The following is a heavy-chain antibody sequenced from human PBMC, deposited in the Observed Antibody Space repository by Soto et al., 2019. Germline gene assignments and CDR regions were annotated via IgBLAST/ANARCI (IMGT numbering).Heavy chain of an antibody. Sequence: ASVKGSFTASGYTFSSNGISWVGQAPGQGLEWMGWISAYNGNKYYADSVKGRFTISRDNSKNTLYLQMNSLRAEDTAVYYCAKAYYYDSSAPGDYWGQGTLVTVSS. CDR1: GYTFSSNG. CDR3: AKAYYYDSSAPGDY. D-gene: IGHD3-22*01. J-gene: IGHJ4*02. V-gene: IGHV1-18*01. CDR2: ISAYNGNK.